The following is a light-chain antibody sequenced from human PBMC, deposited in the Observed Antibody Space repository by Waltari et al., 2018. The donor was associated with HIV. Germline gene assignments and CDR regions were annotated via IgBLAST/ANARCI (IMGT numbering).Light chain of an antibody. V-gene: IGKV1-39*01. Sequence: DIQMTQSPSTLSASVGDRVTITCRASQRIDIYLNWYQQKPGKAPNLLIYTASNLQIGVPSRFSGSGSGTDFILNISSLQPEDFATYYCHQTYSTPFTFGPGTKVDLK. J-gene: IGKJ3*01. CDR1: QRIDIY. CDR2: TAS. CDR3: HQTYSTPFT.